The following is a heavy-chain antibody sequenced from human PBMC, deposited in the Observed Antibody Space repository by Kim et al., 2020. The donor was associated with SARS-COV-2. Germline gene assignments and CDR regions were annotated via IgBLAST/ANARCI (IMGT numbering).Heavy chain of an antibody. J-gene: IGHJ5*02. CDR2: ISYDGSER. Sequence: GGSLRLSCTASAINFSNYGFHWVRQAPGKGLEWVAVISYDGSERDYADSVKGRFSISRDNSKNTLYLQMNSLRADDTAVYYCAKDRGDDFWTGYPHSCFDPWGQGTLVTVSS. CDR1: AINFSNYG. V-gene: IGHV3-30*18. CDR3: AKDRGDDFWTGYPHSCFDP. D-gene: IGHD3-3*01.